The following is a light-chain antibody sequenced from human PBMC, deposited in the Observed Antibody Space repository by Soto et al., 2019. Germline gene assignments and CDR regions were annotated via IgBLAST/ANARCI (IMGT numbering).Light chain of an antibody. V-gene: IGLV2-14*01. J-gene: IGLJ2*01. CDR3: SSYTSSSLLV. CDR1: SSDVGGYNS. CDR2: DVS. Sequence: QSVLTQPAFVSGSPGQSITISCTGTSSDVGGYNSVSWYQQHPGKAPKLMIYDVSHRPSGVSDRFSGSKSGNTAALTISGLQAEDEADYYCSSYTSSSLLVFGGGTKLTVL.